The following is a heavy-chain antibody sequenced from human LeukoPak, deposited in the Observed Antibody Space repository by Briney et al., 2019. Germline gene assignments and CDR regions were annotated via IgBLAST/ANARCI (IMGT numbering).Heavy chain of an antibody. J-gene: IGHJ4*02. V-gene: IGHV3-21*01. CDR3: ARDRIGNYFDY. Sequence: GGSLRLSCAASEFTFSSYNMNWVRQAPGKGLEWVSSISSSSAYIYYADSVKGRFTISRDNAKNSLYLQMNSLRAEDTAVYYRARDRIGNYFDYWGQGTLVTVSS. D-gene: IGHD3-10*01. CDR2: ISSSSAYI. CDR1: EFTFSSYN.